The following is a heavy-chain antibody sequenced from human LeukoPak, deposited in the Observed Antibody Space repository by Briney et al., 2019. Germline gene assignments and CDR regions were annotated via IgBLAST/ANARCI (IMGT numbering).Heavy chain of an antibody. Sequence: SQTLSLTCTVSGGSISGGGYYCTWIRQHPGKGLEWIGDIYYSGSTYYNPSLKSRVTISIDTSKNQFSLELRSVTTADTAVYYCARGGIFVVVPPGDYGMDVWGQGTTVTVSS. V-gene: IGHV4-31*03. D-gene: IGHD3-3*02. CDR3: ARGGIFVVVPPGDYGMDV. CDR2: IYYSGST. J-gene: IGHJ6*02. CDR1: GGSISGGGYY.